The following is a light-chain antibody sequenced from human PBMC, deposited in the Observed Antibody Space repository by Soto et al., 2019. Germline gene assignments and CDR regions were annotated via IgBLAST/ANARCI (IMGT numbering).Light chain of an antibody. CDR1: QSVSNGA. J-gene: IGKJ2*01. V-gene: IGKV3-20*01. Sequence: EIVLTQSPGTLSLSPGEGATVSCRASQSVSNGALAWYQQKPGQAPRLLIFGASSRATDFPDRFSASGSGTHFTLTISILEPEDFAVYYCHQYGDSEHSVGQGTKL. CDR2: GAS. CDR3: HQYGDSEHS.